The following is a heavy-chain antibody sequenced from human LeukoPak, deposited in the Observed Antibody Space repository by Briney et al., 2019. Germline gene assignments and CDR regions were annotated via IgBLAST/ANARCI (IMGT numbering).Heavy chain of an antibody. D-gene: IGHD2-2*01. J-gene: IGHJ6*02. Sequence: PGGSLRLSCAASGFTFSSYWMSWVRQAPGKGLEWVANIKQDGSEKYYVDSVKGRFTISRDNAKNSLYLQMNSLRAEDTAVYYCASPYCSSTSCYQNYYYGMDVWGQGTTVTVSS. V-gene: IGHV3-7*01. CDR1: GFTFSSYW. CDR2: IKQDGSEK. CDR3: ASPYCSSTSCYQNYYYGMDV.